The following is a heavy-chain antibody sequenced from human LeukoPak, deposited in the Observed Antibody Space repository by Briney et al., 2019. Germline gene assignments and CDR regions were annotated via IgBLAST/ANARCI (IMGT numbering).Heavy chain of an antibody. V-gene: IGHV4-31*03. D-gene: IGHD3-3*01. J-gene: IGHJ4*02. CDR1: GGSISSGGYY. CDR2: IYYSGST. CDR3: QSRYLEWLLDY. Sequence: SETLSLTCTVSGGSISSGGYYWSWIRQHPGKGLEWIGYIYYSGSTYYNPSLKSRVTISVDTSKNQFSLKLSSVTAADTATYYCQSRYLEWLLDYWGQGTLVTVSS.